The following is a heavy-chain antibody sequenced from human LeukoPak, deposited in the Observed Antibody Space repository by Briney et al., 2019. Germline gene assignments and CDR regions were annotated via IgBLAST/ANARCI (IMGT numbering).Heavy chain of an antibody. CDR1: GFPFSDYW. CDR3: ARDCFSGIVGATDWFDP. Sequence: GGSVRLSCAASGFPFSDYWMDWVRQAPGKGMEWVANINQDGRIQYYADSVRGRFIISRNNAKNSLYLQMNSLRAEDTALYYCARDCFSGIVGATDWFDPWGQGTLVTVSS. V-gene: IGHV3-7*03. CDR2: INQDGRIQ. D-gene: IGHD1-26*01. J-gene: IGHJ5*02.